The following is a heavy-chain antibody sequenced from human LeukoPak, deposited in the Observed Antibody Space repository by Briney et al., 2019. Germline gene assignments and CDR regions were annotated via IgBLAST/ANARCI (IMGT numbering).Heavy chain of an antibody. J-gene: IGHJ5*02. D-gene: IGHD5-12*01. CDR3: ARDRVDRFGPRFDP. Sequence: SETLSLTCTVSGGSLSSYYWSWIRQPPGKGLEWIGYISYNGITNYNPSLKSRLTMSVDTSKSQFSLKLSSLTAADTAVYYCARDRVDRFGPRFDPWGPGALVTVSS. V-gene: IGHV4-59*01. CDR2: ISYNGIT. CDR1: GGSLSSYY.